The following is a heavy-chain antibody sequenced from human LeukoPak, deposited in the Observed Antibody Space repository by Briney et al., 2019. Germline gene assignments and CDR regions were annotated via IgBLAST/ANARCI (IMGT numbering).Heavy chain of an antibody. CDR2: ISAYNGNT. Sequence: ASVKVSCKASGYTFTSYGSSWVRQAPGQGLEWRGWISAYNGNTNYAQKLQGRVTMTTDTSTSTAYMELRRLRYDDTAVYYCARDRKDFGSGYVFPFYYYMDVWGKGTTVTVSS. CDR3: ARDRKDFGSGYVFPFYYYMDV. V-gene: IGHV1-18*01. J-gene: IGHJ6*03. CDR1: GYTFTSYG. D-gene: IGHD3-3*01.